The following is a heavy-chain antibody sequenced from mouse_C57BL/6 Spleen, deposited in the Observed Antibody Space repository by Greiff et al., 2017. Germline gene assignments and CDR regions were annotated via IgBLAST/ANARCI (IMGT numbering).Heavy chain of an antibody. Sequence: QVQLKQSGAELVRPGASVTLSCKASGYTFTDYEMHWVKQTPVHGLEWIGAIDPETGGTAYNQKFKGKAILTADKSSSTAYMELRSLTSEDSAVYYCTRDGRGLGYFDYWGQGTTLTVSS. D-gene: IGHD3-1*01. J-gene: IGHJ2*01. CDR3: TRDGRGLGYFDY. CDR2: IDPETGGT. V-gene: IGHV1-15*01. CDR1: GYTFTDYE.